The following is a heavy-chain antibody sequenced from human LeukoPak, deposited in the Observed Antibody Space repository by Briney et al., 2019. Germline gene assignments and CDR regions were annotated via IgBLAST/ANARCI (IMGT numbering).Heavy chain of an antibody. V-gene: IGHV3-23*01. Sequence: PGGSLRLSCAASGFTFSNYAMSWVRQAPGKGLEWVSAISGSGDNTYYADSVKGRFTISRDNAKNSLYLQMNSLRAEDTAVYYCARTNYVWGSYPMGYYFDYWGQGTLVTVSS. CDR2: ISGSGDNT. CDR1: GFTFSNYA. D-gene: IGHD3-16*02. CDR3: ARTNYVWGSYPMGYYFDY. J-gene: IGHJ4*02.